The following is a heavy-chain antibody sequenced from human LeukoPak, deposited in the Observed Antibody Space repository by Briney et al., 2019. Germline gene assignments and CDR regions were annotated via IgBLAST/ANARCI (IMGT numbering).Heavy chain of an antibody. J-gene: IGHJ4*02. CDR1: GFTFSSYA. D-gene: IGHD2-2*01. CDR2: ISGSGGST. V-gene: IGHV3-23*01. Sequence: AGSLTLSCAASGFTFSSYAMSWVRQAPRKGLEWVSAISGSGGSTYYADSVKGRFTISRDNSKNTLYLQMNSLRAEDTAVYYCAKYADSVVVPAASFFDYWGQGTLVTVSS. CDR3: AKYADSVVVPAASFFDY.